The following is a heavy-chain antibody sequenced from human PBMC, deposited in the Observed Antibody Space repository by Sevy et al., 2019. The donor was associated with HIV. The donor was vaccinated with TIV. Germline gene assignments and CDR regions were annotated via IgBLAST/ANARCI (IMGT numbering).Heavy chain of an antibody. Sequence: GESLKISCKGSGYSFTSYWIGWVRQMPGKGLEWMGIIYPGDSDVRYNPSLQGQVTISVDKSIGTAYLQWSSLKASDTAMYYCARATSGTAPHYSYYTMDVWGQGTTLTVSS. J-gene: IGHJ6*02. V-gene: IGHV5-51*01. CDR1: GYSFTSYW. CDR2: IYPGDSDV. CDR3: ARATSGTAPHYSYYTMDV. D-gene: IGHD1-1*01.